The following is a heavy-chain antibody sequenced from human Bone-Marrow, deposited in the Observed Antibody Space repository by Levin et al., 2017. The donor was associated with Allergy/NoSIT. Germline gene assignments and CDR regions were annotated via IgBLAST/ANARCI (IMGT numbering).Heavy chain of an antibody. D-gene: IGHD3-10*01. V-gene: IGHV3-53*01. Sequence: GGSLRLSCAASGFTVSSNYMSWVRQAPGKGPEWVSVIYSGGSTYYADSVKGRFTISRDNSKNTLYLEMNSLRAEDTAVYYCARGWFGELLSHWGQGTLVTVSS. CDR3: ARGWFGELLSH. J-gene: IGHJ4*02. CDR1: GFTVSSNY. CDR2: IYSGGST.